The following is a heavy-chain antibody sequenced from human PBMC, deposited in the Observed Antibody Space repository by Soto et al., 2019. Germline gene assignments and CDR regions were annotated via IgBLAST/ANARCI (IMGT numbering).Heavy chain of an antibody. CDR1: GGSINIGGYY. J-gene: IGHJ4*02. Sequence: QLQLQESVPGLVKPSETLSLTCTVSGGSINIGGYYWGWIRQPPGKGLEWIGSISYSGNTYNSPPLPHRLILSIDPTKNQFYLNVNTVTTEDTTVYYRARRRASNYGDNNNPYNFDYWGQRTLVPVST. CDR3: ARRRASNYGDNNNPYNFDY. V-gene: IGHV4-39*01. D-gene: IGHD4-17*01. CDR2: ISYSGNT.